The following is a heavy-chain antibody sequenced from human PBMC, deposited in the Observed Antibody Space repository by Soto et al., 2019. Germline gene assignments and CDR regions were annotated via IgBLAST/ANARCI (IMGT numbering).Heavy chain of an antibody. CDR3: AGGGYPYYLDY. Sequence: GGSLRLSCAASGFTFSSSAMNWVRQAPGKGLEWVSAISNSGDSTYYADSVKGRFTISRDNSKNTLYLQMDSLRAEDTAVYYCAGGGYPYYLDYWGKGTLVTVSS. CDR1: GFTFSSSA. D-gene: IGHD3-16*01. J-gene: IGHJ4*02. CDR2: ISNSGDST. V-gene: IGHV3-23*01.